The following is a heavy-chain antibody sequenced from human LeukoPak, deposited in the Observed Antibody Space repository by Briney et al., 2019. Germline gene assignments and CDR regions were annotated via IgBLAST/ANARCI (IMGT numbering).Heavy chain of an antibody. V-gene: IGHV4-39*01. CDR1: GVSISGGSDF. J-gene: IGHJ5*02. CDR3: ARVLNTGTGGRGCFGL. D-gene: IGHD1/OR15-1a*01. Sequence: SETLSLTCTVYGVSISGGSDFWRWVRQPPGKGLEWIGSSTFYNPSLKSRVSISVDPSKNQFSLRLNSVIAADTAVYFCARVLNTGTGGRGCFGLWGQGTLVIVFS. CDR2: ST.